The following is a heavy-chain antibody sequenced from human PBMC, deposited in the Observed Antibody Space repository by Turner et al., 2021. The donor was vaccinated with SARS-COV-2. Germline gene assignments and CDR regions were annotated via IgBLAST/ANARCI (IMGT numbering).Heavy chain of an antibody. D-gene: IGHD2-21*02. Sequence: VELVVSGGGVVQPRRALRLSSAASGFTFSSYAMHWVRPAPGKGLEWVAVKSNAGSNKFYADTVKGRFTIARDNSKNTLYLQMNSLGAEDTAVYYCAKGGDHGDYWGQGTLVTVSS. CDR1: GFTFSSYA. CDR2: KSNAGSNK. V-gene: IGHV3-30-3*01. CDR3: AKGGDHGDY. J-gene: IGHJ4*02.